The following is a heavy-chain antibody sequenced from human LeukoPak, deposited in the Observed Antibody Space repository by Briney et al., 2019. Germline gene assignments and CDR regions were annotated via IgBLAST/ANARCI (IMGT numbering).Heavy chain of an antibody. CDR2: ISSSGNTI. J-gene: IGHJ4*02. V-gene: IGHV3-11*04. D-gene: IGHD3-22*01. CDR1: GFTFSDYY. CDR3: ARDLSSGYYNPFDY. Sequence: GGSLRLSCAASGFTFSDYYMSWIRQAPGRGLEWVSYISSSGNTIYYADSVKGRFTISRDNAKNSLYLQMNSLRAEDTAVYYCARDLSSGYYNPFDYWGQGTLVTVSS.